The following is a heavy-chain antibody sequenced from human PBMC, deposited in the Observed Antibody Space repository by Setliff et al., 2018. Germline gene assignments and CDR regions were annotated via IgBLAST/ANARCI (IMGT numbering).Heavy chain of an antibody. D-gene: IGHD3-22*01. CDR1: GYTFTGYY. Sequence: GASVKVSCKASGYTFTGYYMHWVRQAPGQGLEWMGWINPNSGGTNYAQKFQARVTMTRDTSISTAYMELSRLRCDDTAVYYCARDRVPITMIVVVTPNYYMDVWGKGTTVTVSS. CDR2: INPNSGGT. J-gene: IGHJ6*03. CDR3: ARDRVPITMIVVVTPNYYMDV. V-gene: IGHV1-2*02.